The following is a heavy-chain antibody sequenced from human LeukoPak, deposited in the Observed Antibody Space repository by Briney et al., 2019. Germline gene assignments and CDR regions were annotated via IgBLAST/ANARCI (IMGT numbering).Heavy chain of an antibody. V-gene: IGHV1-2*02. CDR1: GYTFTSYG. CDR2: INPNSGGT. CDR3: ARGSRTMVRGVREYFDY. J-gene: IGHJ4*02. Sequence: ASVKVSCKASGYTFTSYGISWVRQAPGQGLEWMGWINPNSGGTNYAQKFQGRVTMTRDTSISTAYMELSRLRSDDTAVYYCARGSRTMVRGVREYFDYWGQGTLVTVSS. D-gene: IGHD3-10*01.